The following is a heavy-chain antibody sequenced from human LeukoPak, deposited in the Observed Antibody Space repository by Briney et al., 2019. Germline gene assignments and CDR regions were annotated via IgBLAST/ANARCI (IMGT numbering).Heavy chain of an antibody. CDR2: IKEDGSKK. CDR3: TKMEWQQNYFDY. D-gene: IGHD3-3*01. CDR1: GFTFRNYW. Sequence: GGSLRLSCAASGFTFRNYWMSWVRQAPGKGLEWVANIKEDGSKKFYVDSVKGRFTISRDNSKNTLYLQMSSLRADDTAVYYCTKMEWQQNYFDYWGQGTLVTVSS. J-gene: IGHJ4*02. V-gene: IGHV3-7*03.